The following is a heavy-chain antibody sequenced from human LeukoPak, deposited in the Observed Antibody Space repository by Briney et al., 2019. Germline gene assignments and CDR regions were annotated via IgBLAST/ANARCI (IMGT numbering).Heavy chain of an antibody. CDR2: IKQDGSDK. D-gene: IGHD5-24*01. J-gene: IGHJ4*02. CDR3: ARDLKPGLEMATIRGD. V-gene: IGHV3-7*01. CDR1: GFTFSSYW. Sequence: PGGSLRLXCAASGFTFSSYWMSWVRQAPGKGLEWVANIKQDGSDKYYVDSVKGRFAISRDNAKNSLYLQMNSLRAEDTAVYYCARDLKPGLEMATIRGDWGQGTLVTVSS.